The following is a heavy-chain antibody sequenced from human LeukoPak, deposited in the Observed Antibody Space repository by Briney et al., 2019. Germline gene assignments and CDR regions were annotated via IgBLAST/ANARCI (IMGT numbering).Heavy chain of an antibody. CDR3: AKASVMITFGGVIPNDY. V-gene: IGHV3-30*02. Sequence: GGSLRLSCAASGFTFSSYGMHWVRQAPGKGLEWVAFIRYDGSNKYYADSVKGRFTISRDNSKNTLYLQMNSLRAEDTAVYYCAKASVMITFGGVIPNDYWGQGTLVTVSS. D-gene: IGHD3-16*02. CDR1: GFTFSSYG. J-gene: IGHJ4*02. CDR2: IRYDGSNK.